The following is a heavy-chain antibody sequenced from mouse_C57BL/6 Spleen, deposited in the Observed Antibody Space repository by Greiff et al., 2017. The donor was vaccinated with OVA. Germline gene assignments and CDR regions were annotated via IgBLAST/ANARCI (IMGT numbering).Heavy chain of an antibody. CDR3: TRRGLRRGEAMDY. CDR1: GYTFTDYE. Sequence: QVQLQQSGAELVRPGASVTLSCKASGYTFTDYEMHWVKQTPVHGLEWIGAIDPETGGTAYNQKFKGKAILTAAKSSSTAYMALRSLTSEDSAVYYCTRRGLRRGEAMDYWGQGTSVTVSS. V-gene: IGHV1-15*01. D-gene: IGHD2-4*01. J-gene: IGHJ4*01. CDR2: IDPETGGT.